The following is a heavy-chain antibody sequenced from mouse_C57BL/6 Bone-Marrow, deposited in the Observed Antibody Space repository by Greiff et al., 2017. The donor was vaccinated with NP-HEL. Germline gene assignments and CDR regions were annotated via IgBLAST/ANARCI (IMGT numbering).Heavy chain of an antibody. J-gene: IGHJ2*01. CDR1: GYTFTGYD. Sequence: QVPLKLSGAELARPGASVKLSCKASGYTFTGYDINWVKQRHGQGLEWIGWIYPRDGSTRYNEKFKGKATLTVDTSSSTAYMELNSLTSEDSAVYCGARSAPYYYGSSYFDGWGQGTTLTVSS. D-gene: IGHD1-1*01. CDR2: IYPRDGST. CDR3: ARSAPYYYGSSYFDG. V-gene: IGHV1-85*01.